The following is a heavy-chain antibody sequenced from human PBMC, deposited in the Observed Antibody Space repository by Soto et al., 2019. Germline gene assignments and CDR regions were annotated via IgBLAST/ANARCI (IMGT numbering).Heavy chain of an antibody. CDR1: GGSISSYY. Sequence: PSETLSLTCTVSGGSISSYYWSWIRQPPGKGLEWIGYIYYSGSTNYNPSLKSRVTISVDTSKNQFSLKLSSVTAADTAVYYCARGLEMATTFAPGVDVWGQGTTVTVSS. CDR3: ARGLEMATTFAPGVDV. D-gene: IGHD5-12*01. V-gene: IGHV4-59*01. J-gene: IGHJ6*02. CDR2: IYYSGST.